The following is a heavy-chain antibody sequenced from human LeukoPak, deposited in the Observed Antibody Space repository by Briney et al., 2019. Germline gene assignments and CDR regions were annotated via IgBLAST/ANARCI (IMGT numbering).Heavy chain of an antibody. CDR2: IYYSGST. J-gene: IGHJ5*02. CDR1: GGSISSSSYY. V-gene: IGHV4-39*01. D-gene: IGHD2-2*01. CDR3: ARKRDIVVAAASICFDP. Sequence: PSETRSLTCTVSGGSISSSSYYWGWIRQPPGKGLEWIGSIYYSGSTYCNPSLKSRVTISVDTSKNQFSLKLSSVTAADTAVYYCARKRDIVVAAASICFDPRGQET.